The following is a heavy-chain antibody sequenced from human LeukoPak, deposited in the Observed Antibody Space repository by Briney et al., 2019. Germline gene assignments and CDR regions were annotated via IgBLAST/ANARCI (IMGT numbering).Heavy chain of an antibody. D-gene: IGHD3-22*01. CDR1: GFTFSSYA. CDR3: AKGFYDSSGYYQPDY. Sequence: GGSLRLSCAASGFTFSSYALSWVRQAPGKGLEWVSAISGSGGSTYYADSVKGRFTISRDNSKNTLYLQMNSLRAEDTAVYYCAKGFYDSSGYYQPDYWGQGTLVTVSS. CDR2: ISGSGGST. J-gene: IGHJ4*02. V-gene: IGHV3-23*01.